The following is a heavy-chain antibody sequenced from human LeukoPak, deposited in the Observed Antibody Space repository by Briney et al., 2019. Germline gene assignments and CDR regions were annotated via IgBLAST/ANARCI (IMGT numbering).Heavy chain of an antibody. D-gene: IGHD6-19*01. J-gene: IGHJ5*02. V-gene: IGHV4-61*02. CDR2: IYTSGST. CDR1: GGSISSGSYY. Sequence: SQTLSLTCTVSGGSISSGSYYWSWIRQPAGKGLEWIGRIYTSGSTNYNPSLKSRVTISVDTSKNQFSLKLSSVTAADTAVYYCARSLAVAGTSNNWFDPWGQGTLVAVSS. CDR3: ARSLAVAGTSNNWFDP.